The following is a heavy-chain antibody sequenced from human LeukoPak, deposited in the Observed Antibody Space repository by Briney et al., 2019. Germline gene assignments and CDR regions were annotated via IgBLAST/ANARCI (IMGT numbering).Heavy chain of an antibody. D-gene: IGHD2/OR15-2a*01. CDR1: GYSFTRYF. V-gene: IGHV1-46*01. Sequence: GASVKVSCKASGYSFTRYFIHWVRQAPGQGLEWMGIIIPSDGSTSYAQKFQGRVTMTRDTSTSTVYMELSSLRAEDTAVYYCAKADEMNMDYWGQGTLVTVSS. CDR3: AKADEMNMDY. J-gene: IGHJ4*02. CDR2: IIPSDGST.